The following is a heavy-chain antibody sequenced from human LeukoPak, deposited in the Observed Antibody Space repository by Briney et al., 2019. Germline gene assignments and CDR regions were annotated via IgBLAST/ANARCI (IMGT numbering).Heavy chain of an antibody. V-gene: IGHV3-64*02. D-gene: IGHD2-15*01. CDR2: ISTNGDTT. CDR1: GFTFTAHA. Sequence: GGSLRLSCAASGFTFTAHAMHWVRQAPGKGLEYVSTISTNGDTTYYADSVKGRFTISRDNSKNTLHLQMGSLRAEDMAVYYCARGRGVSSYDAMDVWGRGTTVTVSS. J-gene: IGHJ6*02. CDR3: ARGRGVSSYDAMDV.